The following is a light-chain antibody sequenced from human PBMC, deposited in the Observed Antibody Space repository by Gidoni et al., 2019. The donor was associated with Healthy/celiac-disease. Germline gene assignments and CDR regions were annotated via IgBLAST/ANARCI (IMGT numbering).Light chain of an antibody. Sequence: EIVLTQSPGTLSLSPGERATLSCRASQSVSSSYFAWYQQKPCQAPRLLIYAASNRATGIPDRFSGSGSGTDFTLTISRLEPEDLAVYYCQQFGSSPQTFGQGTKVEIK. J-gene: IGKJ1*01. CDR3: QQFGSSPQT. CDR2: AAS. V-gene: IGKV3-20*01. CDR1: QSVSSSY.